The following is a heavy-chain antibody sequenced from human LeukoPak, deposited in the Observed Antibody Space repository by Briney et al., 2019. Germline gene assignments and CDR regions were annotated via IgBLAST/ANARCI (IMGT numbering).Heavy chain of an antibody. D-gene: IGHD6-19*01. CDR1: GFTFSSYG. J-gene: IGHJ4*02. CDR3: AKEEKAVASGGGIDY. Sequence: GRSLRLSCAASGFTFSSYGMHWVRQAPGKGLEWVAVISYDGSNKYYADSVKGRFIISRDNSKNTLYLQMNSLRAEDTAVYYCAKEEKAVASGGGIDYWGQGTLVTVSS. CDR2: ISYDGSNK. V-gene: IGHV3-30*18.